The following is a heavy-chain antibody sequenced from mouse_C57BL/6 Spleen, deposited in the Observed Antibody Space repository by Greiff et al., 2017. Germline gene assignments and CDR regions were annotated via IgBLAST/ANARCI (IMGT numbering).Heavy chain of an antibody. CDR3: ERSDYESFFGY. CDR2: IYPGSGNT. CDR1: GYTFTDYY. Sequence: QVQLKQSGAELVRPGASVKMSCKASGYTFTDYYINWVKQRPGQGLEWIARIYPGSGNTYYNEKFKGKATLTAEKSSSTAYMQLSSLTSEDSAVYFGERSDYESFFGYWGQGATLAVAT. J-gene: IGHJ2*01. D-gene: IGHD2-3*01. V-gene: IGHV1-76*01.